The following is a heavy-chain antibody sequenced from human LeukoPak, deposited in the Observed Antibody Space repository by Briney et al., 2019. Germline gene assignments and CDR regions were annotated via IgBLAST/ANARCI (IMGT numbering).Heavy chain of an antibody. J-gene: IGHJ4*02. CDR2: ISSSSSYI. CDR1: GFTFSSYS. D-gene: IGHD1-26*01. CDR3: ARVTGYSGSYALDY. Sequence: EGSLRLSCAASGFTFSSYSMNWVRQAPGKGLEWVSSISSSSSYIYYADSVKGRFTISRDNAKNSLYLQMNSLRAEDTAVYYCARVTGYSGSYALDYWGQGTLVTVSS. V-gene: IGHV3-21*01.